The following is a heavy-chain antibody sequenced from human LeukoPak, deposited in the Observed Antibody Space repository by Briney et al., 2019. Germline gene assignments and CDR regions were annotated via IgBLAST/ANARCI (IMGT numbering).Heavy chain of an antibody. CDR2: ISTNNGNT. V-gene: IGHV1-18*01. J-gene: IGHJ4*02. D-gene: IGHD4-17*01. CDR1: GYTFTNYG. Sequence: ASVKVSCKTFGYTFTNYGISWVRQAPGQGLEWMGWISTNNGNTNYVQNLQGRVTMTTDTSTSTAYMELRSLRSDDTAVYYCARGVTTSFDHWGQGTLVTVSS. CDR3: ARGVTTSFDH.